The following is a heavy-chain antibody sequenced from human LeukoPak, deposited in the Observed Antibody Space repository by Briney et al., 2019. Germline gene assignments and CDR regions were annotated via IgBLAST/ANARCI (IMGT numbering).Heavy chain of an antibody. CDR1: GGSISSISYY. V-gene: IGHV4-39*07. J-gene: IGHJ4*02. CDR3: ARGGGGWYVDY. Sequence: SETLSLTCTVSGGSISSISYYWGWIRQPPGKGLEWIGSMYHNGSTYYNPSLKSRVTISVDTSKNQFSLKLSSVTAADTAVYYCARGGGGWYVDYWGQGTLVTVSS. D-gene: IGHD6-19*01. CDR2: MYHNGST.